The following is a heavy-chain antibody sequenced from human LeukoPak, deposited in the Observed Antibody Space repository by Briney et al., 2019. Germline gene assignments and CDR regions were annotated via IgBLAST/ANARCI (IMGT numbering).Heavy chain of an antibody. V-gene: IGHV3-23*01. Sequence: GGSLRLSCAASGFTFSSYEMNWDRQAPGKGLEWVSAISGSGGSTYYADSVKGRFTISRDNSKNTLYLQMNSLRAEDTAVYYCAKDIEYSYGSRFDYWGQGTLVTVSS. D-gene: IGHD5-18*01. CDR2: ISGSGGST. CDR3: AKDIEYSYGSRFDY. CDR1: GFTFSSYE. J-gene: IGHJ4*02.